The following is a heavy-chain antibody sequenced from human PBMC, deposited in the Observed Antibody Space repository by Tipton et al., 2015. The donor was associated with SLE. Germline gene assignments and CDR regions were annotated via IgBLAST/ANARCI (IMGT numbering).Heavy chain of an antibody. V-gene: IGHV3-7*01. CDR1: GFIFSNYW. CDR3: VRDWYCTSRRDCFYFDF. D-gene: IGHD2-8*01. J-gene: IGHJ4*02. CDR2: IKWDGSED. Sequence: SLRLSCTASGFIFSNYWMSWIRQTPGKGLERVANIKWDGSEDFYVDSVKGRFTISRDNAKNSLYLQMNNLRAEDAAVYYCVRDWYCTSRRDCFYFDFWGQGTLVAVSS.